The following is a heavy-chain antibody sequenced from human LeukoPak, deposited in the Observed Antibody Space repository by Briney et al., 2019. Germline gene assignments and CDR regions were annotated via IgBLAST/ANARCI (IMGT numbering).Heavy chain of an antibody. CDR2: MNPNSGNT. J-gene: IGHJ3*02. CDR3: ARGHGYDKQAFDI. D-gene: IGHD3-22*01. CDR1: GYTFTTYD. V-gene: IGHV1-8*03. Sequence: ASLTVSCKASGYTFTTYDINWVRQATGQGLEWMGSMNPNSGNTGYAQKFQGRVTITRNTSISTAYMELSRLRSEDTAVYYCARGHGYDKQAFDIWGQGTMVTVCS.